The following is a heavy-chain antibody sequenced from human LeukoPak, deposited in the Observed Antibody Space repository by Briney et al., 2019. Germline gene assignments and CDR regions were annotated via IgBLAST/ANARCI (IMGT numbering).Heavy chain of an antibody. D-gene: IGHD3-3*01. J-gene: IGHJ4*02. CDR3: ASLRVGLNYDFC. V-gene: IGHV1-24*01. CDR1: GYTLTELS. CDR2: FDPEDGET. Sequence: ASVTVSFTVSGYTLTELSMHWVRQAPGKGLEWMGGFDPEDGETIYAQKFQGRVTITEDTSTDTAYMELSSLRSEDTAVYYCASLRVGLNYDFCWGQGTLVTVSS.